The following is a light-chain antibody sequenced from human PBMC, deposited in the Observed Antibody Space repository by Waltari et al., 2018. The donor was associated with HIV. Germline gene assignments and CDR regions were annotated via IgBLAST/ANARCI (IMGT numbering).Light chain of an antibody. V-gene: IGLV3-25*03. CDR2: KDS. J-gene: IGLJ3*02. CDR3: QSADASDTFLWV. CDR1: GLSKQY. Sequence: SYELTQTPSVSVSPGQTARITCSGDGLSKQYTYWYQQRPGQAPVLVIYKDSKRPSGIPERYSGSSSGTTVTLTISGVQAEDEADYYCQSADASDTFLWVFGGGTKVTVI.